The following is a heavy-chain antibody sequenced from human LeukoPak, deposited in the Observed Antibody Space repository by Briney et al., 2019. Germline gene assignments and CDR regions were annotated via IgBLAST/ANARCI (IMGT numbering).Heavy chain of an antibody. Sequence: ASVKVSCKASGYSFTIYDINWVRQSTGQGLEWMGWRNPNSGNTGYAQKFQGRVTMTRNTSISTAYMELSSLRSEDAAVYYCAIGTYSSSWSYYYYYYMDVWGKGTPVTISS. CDR1: GYSFTIYD. J-gene: IGHJ6*03. V-gene: IGHV1-8*01. CDR2: RNPNSGNT. CDR3: AIGTYSSSWSYYYYYYMDV. D-gene: IGHD6-13*01.